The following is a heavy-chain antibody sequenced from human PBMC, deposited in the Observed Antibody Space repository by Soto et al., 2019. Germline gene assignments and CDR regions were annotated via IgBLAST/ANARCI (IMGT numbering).Heavy chain of an antibody. D-gene: IGHD3-3*01. CDR1: GYFFTTYG. CDR2: ISPYNGNT. V-gene: IGHV1-18*04. J-gene: IGHJ4*02. CDR3: ARDFGSDLSAPGAVFDY. Sequence: ASVKVSCKASGYFFTTYGISWVRQAPGQGLEWMGWISPYNGNTKYAQSFQGRATMTTDTSTYTAYMELRSLRSDDPAVYYCARDFGSDLSAPGAVFDYWGQGTVVTVSS.